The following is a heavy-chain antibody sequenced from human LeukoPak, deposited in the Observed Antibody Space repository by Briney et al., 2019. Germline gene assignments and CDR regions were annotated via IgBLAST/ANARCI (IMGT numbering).Heavy chain of an antibody. CDR1: GGTFSSYA. Sequence: ASVKVSCKASGGTFSSYAISWVRQAPGQGLEWMGRIIPIFGTANYAQKFQGRVTITTDESTSTAYMELSSLRSEDTAVYYCASGHRYGSGSYYRAFDYWGQGTLVTVSS. D-gene: IGHD3-10*01. J-gene: IGHJ4*02. CDR2: IIPIFGTA. CDR3: ASGHRYGSGSYYRAFDY. V-gene: IGHV1-69*05.